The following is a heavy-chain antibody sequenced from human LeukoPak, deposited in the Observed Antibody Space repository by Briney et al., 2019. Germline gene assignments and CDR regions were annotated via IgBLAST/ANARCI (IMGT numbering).Heavy chain of an antibody. V-gene: IGHV3-7*01. CDR1: GCTFSEYW. CDR2: IKQDGSEK. CDR3: ASSRDFFFDY. D-gene: IGHD5-24*01. J-gene: IGHJ4*02. Sequence: PGGSLRLSCAASGCTFSEYWMSWVRQAPGKGLEWVANIKQDGSEKYYVDSVKGRVTISRDNAKNSLYLQMNSLRAEDTAVYYCASSRDFFFDYWGQGALVTVFS.